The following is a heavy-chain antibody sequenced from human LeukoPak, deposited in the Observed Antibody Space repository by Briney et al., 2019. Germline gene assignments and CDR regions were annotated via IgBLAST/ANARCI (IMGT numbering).Heavy chain of an antibody. CDR3: AKDIATASH. Sequence: GGSLRLSCAASGFTFSSYTMTWVRQAPGKGLEWVSTISGSGGSTYYADSVKGRFTISRDNSKNTLYLQMNSLRAEDTAVYCCAKDIATASHWGQGTLVTVSS. V-gene: IGHV3-23*01. D-gene: IGHD6-13*01. CDR2: ISGSGGST. J-gene: IGHJ4*02. CDR1: GFTFSSYT.